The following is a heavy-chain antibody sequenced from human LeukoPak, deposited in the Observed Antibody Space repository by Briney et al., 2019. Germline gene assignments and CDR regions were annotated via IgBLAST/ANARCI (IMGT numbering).Heavy chain of an antibody. Sequence: GGSLRLSCAASGFTFSSYGMHWVRQAPGKGLEWVACIWGDGSNKYYGDSVKGRFTISRDNSKNTLYLQMNSLRAEDTAVYYCAKEFWVGATRKLDQWGQGTLVTVSS. CDR3: AKEFWVGATRKLDQ. CDR2: IWGDGSNK. J-gene: IGHJ4*02. CDR1: GFTFSSYG. D-gene: IGHD1-26*01. V-gene: IGHV3-30*02.